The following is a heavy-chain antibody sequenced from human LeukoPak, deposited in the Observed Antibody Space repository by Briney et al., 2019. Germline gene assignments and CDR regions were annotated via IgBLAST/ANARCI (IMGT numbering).Heavy chain of an antibody. CDR3: AAEFDNEQWLDWDY. D-gene: IGHD6-19*01. Sequence: SETLSLTCTVSGGSINGYYWTWIRQAPGKGLEWIGYIHYRGSTNYNPSLKSRVTISVDTSENQFSLKFSSVTAADTAVYYCAAEFDNEQWLDWDYWGRGTLVTVSS. CDR2: IHYRGST. J-gene: IGHJ4*02. V-gene: IGHV4-59*01. CDR1: GGSINGYY.